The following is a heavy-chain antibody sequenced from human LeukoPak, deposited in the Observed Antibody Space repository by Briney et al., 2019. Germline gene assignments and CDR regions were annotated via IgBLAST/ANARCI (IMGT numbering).Heavy chain of an antibody. Sequence: GGSLRLSCAASGFTFSSYEMNWVRQAPGKGLEWVSYISSSGSTIYYADSVKGRFTISRDNAKNSLYLQMNSLRAEDTAVYYRARDLNYYDSSGYGLDYWGQGTLVTVSS. V-gene: IGHV3-48*03. J-gene: IGHJ4*02. CDR2: ISSSGSTI. CDR1: GFTFSSYE. D-gene: IGHD3-22*01. CDR3: ARDLNYYDSSGYGLDY.